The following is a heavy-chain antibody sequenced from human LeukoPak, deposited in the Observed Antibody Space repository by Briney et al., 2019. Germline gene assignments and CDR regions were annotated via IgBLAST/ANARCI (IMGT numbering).Heavy chain of an antibody. V-gene: IGHV3-53*01. CDR3: ATTRRDCSSTSRCYLSYYYYMDV. CDR1: GFTVNSNY. J-gene: IGHJ6*03. D-gene: IGHD2-2*01. CDR2: IYSDGTT. Sequence: GGSLRLSCAASGFTVNSNYMNWVRQAPGKGLEWVSVIYSDGTTYYADSVKGRFTISRDNSKNTLYLQMNSLRAEDTAVYYCATTRRDCSSTSRCYLSYYYYMDVWGKGTTVTVSS.